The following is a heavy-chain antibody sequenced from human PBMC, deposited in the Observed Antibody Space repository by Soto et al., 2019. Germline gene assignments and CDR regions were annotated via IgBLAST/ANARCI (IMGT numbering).Heavy chain of an antibody. CDR2: ISRDGSYI. Sequence: GGSLRLSCAASGFTFSRHAIHWVRLTPGRGLEWVLAISRDGSYIYYTDSVKGRFTVSRDNSKNTVFVQMNRLIPDDTALYFCARTRNGGVADSFDSWGQGTRVTVS. J-gene: IGHJ5*01. CDR1: GFTFSRHA. CDR3: ARTRNGGVADSFDS. D-gene: IGHD3-3*01. V-gene: IGHV3-30*04.